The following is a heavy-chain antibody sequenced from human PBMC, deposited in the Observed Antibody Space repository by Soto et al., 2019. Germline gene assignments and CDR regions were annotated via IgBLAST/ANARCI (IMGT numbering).Heavy chain of an antibody. CDR3: AIGELYRSPSSPIDY. Sequence: GAPVKVCCKASGDGFASCARSWLQHAHGKGLEWMGWISAYNGNTNYAQKLQGRVTMTTDTSTSTAYMELRSLRSDDTAVYYCAIGELYRSPSSPIDYWGQGTLVTVSS. V-gene: IGHV1-18*01. J-gene: IGHJ4*02. D-gene: IGHD6-6*01. CDR1: GDGFASCA. CDR2: ISAYNGNT.